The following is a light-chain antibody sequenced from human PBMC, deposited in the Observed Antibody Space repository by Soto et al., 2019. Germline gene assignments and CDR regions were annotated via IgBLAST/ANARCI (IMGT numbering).Light chain of an antibody. CDR2: DAS. J-gene: IGKJ5*01. CDR3: QQFNNLPIT. V-gene: IGKV1-33*01. Sequence: DIQMTQSPSSLSASVGDRVTITCQASQDISDYLNWYQQKPGKAPHLLIYDASNLKTGVPSRFNGSGSVTDFTFTISSLQPEDIATYYCQQFNNLPITFGQGTRLEIK. CDR1: QDISDY.